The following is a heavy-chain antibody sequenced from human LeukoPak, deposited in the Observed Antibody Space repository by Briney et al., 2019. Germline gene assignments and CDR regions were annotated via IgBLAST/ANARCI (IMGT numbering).Heavy chain of an antibody. Sequence: GGSLRLSCAASGFTFSSYWMHWVRQAPGKGLVWVSRINSEGSSTSYADSVKGRFTISRDNAKNTLYLQMNSLRAEDTAVYYCASTTIFGVVMPYYYYYYMDVWGKGTTVTVSS. CDR3: ASTTIFGVVMPYYYYYYMDV. CDR2: INSEGSST. CDR1: GFTFSSYW. D-gene: IGHD3-3*01. V-gene: IGHV3-74*01. J-gene: IGHJ6*03.